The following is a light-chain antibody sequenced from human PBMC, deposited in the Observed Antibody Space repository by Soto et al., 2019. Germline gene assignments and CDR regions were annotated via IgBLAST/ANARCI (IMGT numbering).Light chain of an antibody. CDR2: KAS. CDR1: QSISSW. V-gene: IGKV1-5*03. CDR3: QQYNSYQWT. Sequence: DIQMTHSPSTLSASVGDIVTITCGASQSISSWLAWYQQKPGKAPKLLIYKASTLKSGVPSRFSGSGSGTEFTLTISSLQPDDFATYYCQQYNSYQWTFGQGTKVDIK. J-gene: IGKJ1*01.